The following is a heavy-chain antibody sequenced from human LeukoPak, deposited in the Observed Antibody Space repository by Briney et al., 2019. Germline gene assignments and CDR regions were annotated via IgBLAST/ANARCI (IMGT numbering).Heavy chain of an antibody. Sequence: GGSQRLSCAASGFTFSSYGMHWVRQAPGKGLEWVAVIWYDGSNKYYADSVKGRFTISRDNSKNTLYLQMNSLRAEDTAVYYCAKDDSVLKYYFDYWGQGTLVTVSS. V-gene: IGHV3-33*06. CDR3: AKDDSVLKYYFDY. D-gene: IGHD3-22*01. J-gene: IGHJ4*02. CDR1: GFTFSSYG. CDR2: IWYDGSNK.